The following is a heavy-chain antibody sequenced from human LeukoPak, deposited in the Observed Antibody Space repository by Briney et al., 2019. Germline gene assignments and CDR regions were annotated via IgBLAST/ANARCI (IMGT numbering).Heavy chain of an antibody. Sequence: SGPTLVNPTQTLTLTCTFSGFSLSTREVGVGWIRQPRGKALEWLAVIYWDDDKRYSTYLKSRLTITKDTSKNKVVLTMNNMDPVDTATYYCAHVHPISSGYYEVTDFWGWGNVVIVSS. CDR2: IYWDDDK. CDR1: GFSLSTREVG. CDR3: AHVHPISSGYYEVTDF. V-gene: IGHV2-5*02. J-gene: IGHJ4*02. D-gene: IGHD3-22*01.